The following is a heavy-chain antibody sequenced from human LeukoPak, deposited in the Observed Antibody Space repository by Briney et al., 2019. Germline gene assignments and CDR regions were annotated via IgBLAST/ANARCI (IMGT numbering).Heavy chain of an antibody. J-gene: IGHJ4*02. Sequence: GGSLRLSCAASGFTFSGYWMNWVRQAPGKGLEWVANIKQDGSETYYLDSVKGRFTISRDNAKRSLYLQMNSLTAEDTAVYYCASDRGWLQFDYWGQGTLVTVSS. V-gene: IGHV3-7*01. CDR1: GFTFSGYW. D-gene: IGHD5-12*01. CDR2: IKQDGSET. CDR3: ASDRGWLQFDY.